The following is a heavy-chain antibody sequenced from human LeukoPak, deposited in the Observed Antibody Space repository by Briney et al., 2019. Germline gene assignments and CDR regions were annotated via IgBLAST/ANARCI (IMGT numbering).Heavy chain of an antibody. V-gene: IGHV2-5*01. CDR3: AHSGTVTTPHDAFDI. D-gene: IGHD4-17*01. Sequence: ESGPTLVNPTQTLTLTCSFSGVSITSSGEGVGWIRQPPGKALEWLALIYWNDDKRYSPSLRSRLTITKDTSKNQVVLTMTNMDPVDTATYYCAHSGTVTTPHDAFDIWGQGTMVTVSS. CDR2: IYWNDDK. J-gene: IGHJ3*02. CDR1: GVSITSSGEG.